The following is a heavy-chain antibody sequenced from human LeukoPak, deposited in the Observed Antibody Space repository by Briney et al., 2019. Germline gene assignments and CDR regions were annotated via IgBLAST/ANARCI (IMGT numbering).Heavy chain of an antibody. CDR2: IYYSGST. J-gene: IGHJ4*02. Sequence: SETLSLTCTVSGGSISSSSYYWGWIRQPPGKGLEWTGSIYYSGSTYYNPSLKSRVTISVDTSKNQFSLKLSSVTAADTAVYYCATLVGYCSGGSCYYGASMYYFDYWGQGTLVTVSS. CDR1: GGSISSSSYY. D-gene: IGHD2-15*01. V-gene: IGHV4-39*01. CDR3: ATLVGYCSGGSCYYGASMYYFDY.